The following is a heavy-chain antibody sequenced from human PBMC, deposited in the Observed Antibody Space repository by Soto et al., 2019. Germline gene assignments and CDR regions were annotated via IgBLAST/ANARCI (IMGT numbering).Heavy chain of an antibody. V-gene: IGHV3-74*01. CDR1: GFTFSSYW. CDR3: ARDLAGSGSF. D-gene: IGHD3-10*01. J-gene: IGHJ4*02. CDR2: INTDGSVT. Sequence: EVQLVESGGGLVQPGGSLRLSCEASGFTFSSYWMHWVRRAPGKGLEWVSRINTDGSVTNYADSVKGRFTISRDNAKNTLYLQMNSLRAEDTAVYYCARDLAGSGSFWGQGTVVTASS.